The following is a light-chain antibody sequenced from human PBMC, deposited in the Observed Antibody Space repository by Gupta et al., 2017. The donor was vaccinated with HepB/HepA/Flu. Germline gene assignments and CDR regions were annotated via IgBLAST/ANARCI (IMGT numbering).Light chain of an antibody. CDR3: QQYNDWPRT. V-gene: IGKV3-15*01. Sequence: ETVMTQFPAPLSVSPGESATLSCRASQTVGRNLAWYQHKSGQAPVLLIYGASTRVTGVPDRFSGSGSQTEFTLTISSLQSEDLAIYYCQQYNDWPRTFGQGTRVEIE. J-gene: IGKJ1*01. CDR2: GAS. CDR1: QTVGRN.